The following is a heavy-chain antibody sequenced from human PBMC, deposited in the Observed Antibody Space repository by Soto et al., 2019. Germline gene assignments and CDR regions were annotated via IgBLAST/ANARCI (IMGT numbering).Heavy chain of an antibody. D-gene: IGHD6-6*01. J-gene: IGHJ6*02. Sequence: SVKVSCKASGGTFSSYAISWVRQAPGQGLEWMGGITPIFGTATYAQKFQGRVTITADESTSTAYMELSSLRSEDTAVYYCARAYSSSPQNHLYYYGMDVWGQGTTVTV. CDR1: GGTFSSYA. V-gene: IGHV1-69*13. CDR2: ITPIFGTA. CDR3: ARAYSSSPQNHLYYYGMDV.